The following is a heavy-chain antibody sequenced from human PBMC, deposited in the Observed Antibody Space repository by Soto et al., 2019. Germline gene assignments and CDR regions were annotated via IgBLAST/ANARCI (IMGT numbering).Heavy chain of an antibody. J-gene: IGHJ5*02. Sequence: QMQLVQSGPEVKKPGTSVKVSCKASGFTFTSSSVQWVRQVRGQGLEWMGWIVVGTGDTKYAQKFQERVTINRDISTSTAYMEVSSLRSEDTAMYYCAADRGYLWGQGTLVTVSS. CDR1: GFTFTSSS. CDR2: IVVGTGDT. D-gene: IGHD3-10*01. V-gene: IGHV1-58*01. CDR3: AADRGYL.